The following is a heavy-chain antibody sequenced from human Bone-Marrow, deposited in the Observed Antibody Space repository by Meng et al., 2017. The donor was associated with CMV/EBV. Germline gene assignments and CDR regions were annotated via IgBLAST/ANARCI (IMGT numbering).Heavy chain of an antibody. Sequence: ASVKVSCKASGYTFTSYYMHWVRQAPGQGLEWMGIINPSGGSTSYAQKFQGRVTMTRDTSTSTVYMELSSLRSEDMAVYYCASGDIVVVPAKGYGMDVWGQGTTVTVSS. J-gene: IGHJ6*02. V-gene: IGHV1-46*01. CDR2: INPSGGST. CDR1: GYTFTSYY. CDR3: ASGDIVVVPAKGYGMDV. D-gene: IGHD2-2*01.